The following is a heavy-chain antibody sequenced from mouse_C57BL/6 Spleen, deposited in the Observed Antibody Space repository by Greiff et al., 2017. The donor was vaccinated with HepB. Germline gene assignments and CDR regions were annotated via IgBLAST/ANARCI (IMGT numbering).Heavy chain of an antibody. Sequence: EVQRVESGGDLVKPGGSLKLSCAASGFTFSSYGMSWVRQTPDKRLEWVATISSGGSYTYYPDSVKGRVTISRDNAKNTLYLQMSSLKSEDTAVYYCARHGYYDWFAYWGQGTLVTVSA. V-gene: IGHV5-6*01. CDR2: ISSGGSYT. D-gene: IGHD2-3*01. J-gene: IGHJ3*01. CDR3: ARHGYYDWFAY. CDR1: GFTFSSYG.